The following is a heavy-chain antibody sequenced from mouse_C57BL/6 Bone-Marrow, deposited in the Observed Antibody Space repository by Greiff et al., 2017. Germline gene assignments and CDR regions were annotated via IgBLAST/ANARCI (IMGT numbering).Heavy chain of an antibody. V-gene: IGHV5-6*01. CDR2: ISSGGSYT. CDR3: ARRGVDY. D-gene: IGHD1-1*02. J-gene: IGHJ3*01. CDR1: GFTFSSYG. Sequence: EVQLVEPGGDLVKPGGSLKLSCAASGFTFSSYGMSWVRQTPDKRLEWVANISSGGSYTYYPDSVKGRFTISRTNAKNTLYLQTSSLKSEDTAMYYCARRGVDYWGQGTLVTVSA.